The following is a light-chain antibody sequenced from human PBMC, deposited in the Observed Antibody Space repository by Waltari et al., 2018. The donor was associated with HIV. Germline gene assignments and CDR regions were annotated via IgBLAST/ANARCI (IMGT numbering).Light chain of an antibody. CDR3: ASYTTSNTRV. J-gene: IGLJ1*01. Sequence: QSALTQPASVSGSPGQSITISCTGTSGAVGHSNSVSWYHQHPGKVPRLMIYEVSNRASGVSNRFAGSKSGDTASLTISGLQPEDEADYDWASYTTSNTRVFGTGTEVTVV. V-gene: IGLV2-14*01. CDR1: SGAVGHSNS. CDR2: EVS.